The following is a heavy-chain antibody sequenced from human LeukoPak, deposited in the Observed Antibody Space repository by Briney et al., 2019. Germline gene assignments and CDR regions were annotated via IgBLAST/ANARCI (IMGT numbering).Heavy chain of an antibody. V-gene: IGHV3-20*04. D-gene: IGHD3-22*01. CDR1: GFNFDDYG. CDR3: ARGPLQTIPTSKIVVYYYPFDY. Sequence: RAGGSLRLSCAASGFNFDDYGMSWVRQAPGKGLEWVSGINWNGGGTGYADFVKGRFTISRENAKNSLYLQMNSLKAEDTALYYCARGPLQTIPTSKIVVYYYPFDYWGQGTLVTVSS. J-gene: IGHJ4*02. CDR2: INWNGGGT.